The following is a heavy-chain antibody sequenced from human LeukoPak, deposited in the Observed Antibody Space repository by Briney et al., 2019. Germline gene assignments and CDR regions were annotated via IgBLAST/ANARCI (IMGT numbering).Heavy chain of an antibody. V-gene: IGHV1-46*01. J-gene: IGHJ4*02. CDR1: GYTFTIYY. CDR3: ARTPDNSGWYEVY. D-gene: IGHD6-19*01. CDR2: INPSAGST. Sequence: ASVTVSCKASGYTFTIYYMHWVRQAPGQGLEWMGIINPSAGSTSYAQKFQGRVTMTRDTSTSTVYMELSSLTSEDTAVYYCARTPDNSGWYEVYWGQGTLVTVSS.